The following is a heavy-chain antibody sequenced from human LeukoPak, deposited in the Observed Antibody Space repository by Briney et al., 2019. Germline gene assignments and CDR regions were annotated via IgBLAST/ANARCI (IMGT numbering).Heavy chain of an antibody. CDR2: IIPIFGTA. Sequence: SVKVSCKASGGTLSSYAISWVRQAPGQGLEWMGGIIPIFGTANYAQKFQGRVTITADESTSTAYMELSSLRSEDTAVYYCARYYDFWSGYSAGSRTYNWFDPWGQGTLVTVSS. CDR1: GGTLSSYA. CDR3: ARYYDFWSGYSAGSRTYNWFDP. D-gene: IGHD3-3*01. V-gene: IGHV1-69*13. J-gene: IGHJ5*02.